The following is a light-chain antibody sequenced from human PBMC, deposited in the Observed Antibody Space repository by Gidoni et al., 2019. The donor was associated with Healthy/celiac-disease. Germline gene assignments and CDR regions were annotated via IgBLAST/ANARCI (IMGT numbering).Light chain of an antibody. CDR3: QQYGSRREST. V-gene: IGKV3-20*01. Sequence: EIVLPPSPGTLSLSPAERATLSCRASQSVSSSYLAWYQQKPGQAPRLLIYGASSRAAGGPDRLSGSGGGTEFTLTISRLEHEDFAVYYCQQYGSRRESTFGPGSKVDIK. CDR2: GAS. J-gene: IGKJ3*01. CDR1: QSVSSSY.